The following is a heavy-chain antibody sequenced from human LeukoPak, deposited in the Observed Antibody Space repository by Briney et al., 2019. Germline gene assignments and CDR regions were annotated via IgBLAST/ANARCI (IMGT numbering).Heavy chain of an antibody. CDR3: ARHGGYRFDL. Sequence: PSETLSLTCTVSGGSISSHYWSWVRQPPGMGLEWIGQISLWGSTSYNPSLNRRVTISIDKSRNQFSLTLNFVTAADTAFYYCARHGGYRFDLWGQGALVTVSS. CDR1: GGSISSHY. J-gene: IGHJ4*02. CDR2: ISLWGST. V-gene: IGHV4-4*02. D-gene: IGHD3-16*01.